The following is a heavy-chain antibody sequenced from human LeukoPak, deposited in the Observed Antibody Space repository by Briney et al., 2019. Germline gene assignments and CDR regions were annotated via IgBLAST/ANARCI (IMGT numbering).Heavy chain of an antibody. CDR2: IYSAGTT. D-gene: IGHD2-15*01. Sequence: GGSLRLSCAASGFTVSSNYMTWVRQTPGKGLEWVSVIYSAGTTYYADSVKGRFTISRDNSKNTLYLQMNSLRAEDTAVYYCARDPGYCGGGTCYLGYWGQGTLVTVSS. J-gene: IGHJ4*02. V-gene: IGHV3-66*01. CDR1: GFTVSSNY. CDR3: ARDPGYCGGGTCYLGY.